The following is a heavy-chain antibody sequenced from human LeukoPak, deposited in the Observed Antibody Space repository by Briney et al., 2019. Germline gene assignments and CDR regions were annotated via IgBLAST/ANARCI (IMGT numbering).Heavy chain of an antibody. V-gene: IGHV1-69*13. CDR1: GGTFSSYA. CDR3: ARDRGDGRFLEWLPFD. D-gene: IGHD3-3*01. Sequence: SVKVSCKASGGTFSSYAISWVRQAPGQGLEWMGGIIPIFGTANYAQKFQGRVTITADESTSTAYMELSSLRSEDTAVYYCARDRGDGRFLEWLPFDWGQGTLVTVSS. J-gene: IGHJ4*02. CDR2: IIPIFGTA.